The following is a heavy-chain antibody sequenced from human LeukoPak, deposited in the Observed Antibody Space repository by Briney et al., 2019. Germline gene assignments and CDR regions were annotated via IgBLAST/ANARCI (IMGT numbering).Heavy chain of an antibody. CDR1: GGSISSYY. CDR3: ARGYSSANWFDP. J-gene: IGHJ5*02. D-gene: IGHD6-25*01. V-gene: IGHV4-59*01. Sequence: SETLSLTCIVSGGSISSYYWSWIRQPPGKGLEWIGYNYYSGSTNYNPSHKSRVTISVDTSKNQFSLKLSSVTAADTAVYYCARGYSSANWFDPWGQGTLVTVSS. CDR2: NYYSGST.